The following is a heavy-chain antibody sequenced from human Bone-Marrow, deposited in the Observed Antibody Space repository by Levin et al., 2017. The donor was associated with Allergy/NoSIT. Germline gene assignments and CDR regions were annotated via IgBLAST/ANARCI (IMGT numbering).Heavy chain of an antibody. Sequence: GASVKVSCKASGGTFGDYDITWVRQAPGHGLEWMGGIIPILGITNYAQKFQGRLTITADRSTGTAFMELNSLRSEDTAVYYCARYSNYVDYWGEGTLVTVSS. CDR1: GGTFGDYD. V-gene: IGHV1-69*10. CDR3: ARYSNYVDY. D-gene: IGHD4-11*01. J-gene: IGHJ4*02. CDR2: IIPILGIT.